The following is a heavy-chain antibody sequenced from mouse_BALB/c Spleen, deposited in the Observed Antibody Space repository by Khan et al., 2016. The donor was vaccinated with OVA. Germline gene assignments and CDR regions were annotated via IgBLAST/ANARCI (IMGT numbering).Heavy chain of an antibody. CDR2: ISYSGST. D-gene: IGHD1-2*01. CDR1: GYSITSGYG. V-gene: IGHV3-2*02. CDR3: ARTARIKY. Sequence: EVQLQESGPGLVKPSQSLSLTCTVTGYSITSGYGWNWIRQFPGNKLEWMGYISYSGSTNYKPSLKSRITITRDTSKNQFFLQLNSVTTEDTSTYYCARTARIKYWGQGTTLTVSS. J-gene: IGHJ2*01.